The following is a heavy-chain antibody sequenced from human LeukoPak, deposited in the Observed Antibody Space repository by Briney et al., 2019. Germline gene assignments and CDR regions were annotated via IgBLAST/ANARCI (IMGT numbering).Heavy chain of an antibody. CDR1: GGSFSGYY. CDR3: ARLTGEQLATVNNRYHYIAV. J-gene: IGHJ6*03. CDR2: VNHSGGT. D-gene: IGHD6-6*01. Sequence: PSETLSLTCAVYGGSFSGYYWSWIRQPPGKGLEWIGEVNHSGGTNYNPYLKSRVTISVDTSKNQFSLKLSSVTAADTAVYYCARLTGEQLATVNNRYHYIAVWGQGTAVTVSS. V-gene: IGHV4-34*01.